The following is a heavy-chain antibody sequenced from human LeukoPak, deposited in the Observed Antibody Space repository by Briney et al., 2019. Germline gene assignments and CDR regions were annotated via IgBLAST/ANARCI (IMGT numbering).Heavy chain of an antibody. Sequence: PGGSLRLSCAASGFTFSSYAMSWVRQAPGKGLEWVSAISGSGGSAYYADSVKGRFTISRDNSKNTLYLQMNSLRAEDTAVYYCAREKRLLGYCSSTSCFAYAFDIWGQGTMVTVSS. D-gene: IGHD2-2*01. CDR2: ISGSGGSA. V-gene: IGHV3-23*01. CDR1: GFTFSSYA. J-gene: IGHJ3*02. CDR3: AREKRLLGYCSSTSCFAYAFDI.